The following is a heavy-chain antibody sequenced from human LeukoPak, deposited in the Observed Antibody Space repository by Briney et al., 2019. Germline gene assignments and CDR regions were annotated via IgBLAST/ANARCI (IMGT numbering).Heavy chain of an antibody. CDR1: GYTLTELS. D-gene: IGHD1-14*01. Sequence: ASVKVSCKVSGYTLTELSMHWVRQAPGKGLEWMGGFDPEDGETIYAQKFQGRVTMTEDTSTDTAYMELSSLRSEDTAVYYCATHPSPRNLSLYYYYYGMDVWGQGTTVTVSS. CDR2: FDPEDGET. J-gene: IGHJ6*02. CDR3: ATHPSPRNLSLYYYYYGMDV. V-gene: IGHV1-24*01.